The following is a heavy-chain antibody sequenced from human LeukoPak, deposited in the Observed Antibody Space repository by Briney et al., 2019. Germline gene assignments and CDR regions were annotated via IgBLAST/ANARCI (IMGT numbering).Heavy chain of an antibody. CDR1: GIPLSNYA. CDR2: ISGRGGET. D-gene: IGHD2-21*01. J-gene: IGHJ4*02. V-gene: IGHV3-23*01. CDR3: AKRGVVIRVILVGFHKEAYYFDS. Sequence: GGSLPLSCGVSGIPLSNYAMTWVRQAPGKGREWVAGISGRGGETNYADSLKGRFTITRNNSKNTLYLQMNNLRVDDPAVYFCAKRGVVIRVILVGFHKEAYYFDSWGQGALATVSS.